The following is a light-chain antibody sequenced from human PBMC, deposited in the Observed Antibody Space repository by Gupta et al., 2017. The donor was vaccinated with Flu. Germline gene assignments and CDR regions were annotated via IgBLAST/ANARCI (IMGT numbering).Light chain of an antibody. CDR1: ALSKQY. CDR3: QSPDSSGSWV. CDR2: KDI. V-gene: IGLV3-25*03. Sequence: SGDALSKQYAFWYQQKPGRAPILVTYKDIERPPGIPERFSGSSSGTTVTLTISGVQAEDEADYYCQSPDSSGSWVFGGGTKLTVL. J-gene: IGLJ3*02.